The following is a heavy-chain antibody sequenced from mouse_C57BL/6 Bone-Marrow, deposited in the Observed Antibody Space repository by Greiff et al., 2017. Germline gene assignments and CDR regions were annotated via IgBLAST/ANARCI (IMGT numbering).Heavy chain of an antibody. V-gene: IGHV5-6*01. D-gene: IGHD4-1*01. Sequence: EVQRVESGGDLVKPGGSLKLSCAASGFTFSSYGMSWVRQTPDKRLEWVATISSGGSYTYYPDSVKGRFTISRDNAKNTLYLHMSSLKSEDTAMYYCARNDPGTTGDYWGQGTTLTVSS. CDR3: ARNDPGTTGDY. CDR1: GFTFSSYG. CDR2: ISSGGSYT. J-gene: IGHJ2*01.